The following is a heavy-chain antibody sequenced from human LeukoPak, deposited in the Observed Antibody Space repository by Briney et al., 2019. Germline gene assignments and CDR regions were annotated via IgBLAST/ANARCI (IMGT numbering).Heavy chain of an antibody. V-gene: IGHV3-33*06. CDR2: IWYDGSNK. CDR3: AKWVVRGVRAFDP. CDR1: GFTFSNYA. J-gene: IGHJ5*02. D-gene: IGHD3-10*01. Sequence: GGSLRLSCAASGFTFSNYAMSWVRQAPGKGLEWVAVIWYDGSNKYYADSVKGRFTISRDNSKNTLYLQMNSLRAEDTAVYYCAKWVVRGVRAFDPWGQGTLVTVSS.